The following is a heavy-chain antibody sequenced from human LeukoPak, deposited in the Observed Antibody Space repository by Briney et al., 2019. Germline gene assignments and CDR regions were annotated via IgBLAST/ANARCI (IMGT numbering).Heavy chain of an antibody. V-gene: IGHV3-11*01. J-gene: IGHJ6*02. Sequence: PGGSLRLSCAASGFTFSDYYMSWIRQAPGKGLEWVSYISSSGSTIYYADSVKGRFTISRDNAKNSLYLQMNSLRAEDTAVYYCARDLVAAAVWDYYGMDVWGQETTVTVSS. CDR1: GFTFSDYY. CDR2: ISSSGSTI. D-gene: IGHD6-13*01. CDR3: ARDLVAAAVWDYYGMDV.